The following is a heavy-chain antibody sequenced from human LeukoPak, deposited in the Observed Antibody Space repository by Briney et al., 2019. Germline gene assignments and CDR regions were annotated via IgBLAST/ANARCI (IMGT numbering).Heavy chain of an antibody. D-gene: IGHD2-15*01. CDR3: AKVGMVAATEDY. Sequence: PGGSLRLSCAASGFTFSSYGMHWARQAPGKGLEWVAVISYDGSNKYYADSVKGRFTISRDNSKNTLYLQMNSLRAEDTAVYYCAKVGMVAATEDYWGQGTLVTVSS. V-gene: IGHV3-30*18. CDR2: ISYDGSNK. J-gene: IGHJ4*02. CDR1: GFTFSSYG.